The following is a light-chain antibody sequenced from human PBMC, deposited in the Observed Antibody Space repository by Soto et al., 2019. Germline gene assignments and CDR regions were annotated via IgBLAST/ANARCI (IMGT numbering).Light chain of an antibody. J-gene: IGKJ1*01. Sequence: EILMTQSPDTLSVSPGESATLSCRASQRVYSNLAWYQQRPGQAPRLLIYGASTRATGVPARFSGRGSGTDFTLTISRLEPEDFAVYYCHQSGGSLSWTFGQGTKVDIK. V-gene: IGKV3-15*01. CDR2: GAS. CDR1: QRVYSN. CDR3: HQSGGSLSWT.